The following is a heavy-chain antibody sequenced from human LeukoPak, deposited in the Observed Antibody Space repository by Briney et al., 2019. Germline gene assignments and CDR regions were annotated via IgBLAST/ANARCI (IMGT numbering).Heavy chain of an antibody. Sequence: GGALRLSCAASGFTFSSYSMNGVRQAPGKGLEGVSSIISSSSYIHYADSVKGRFTISRDNAKNSLYLQMNSLRAEDTAVYYCARDFNYYGSGSYYRWGPASGMDVWGQGTTVTVSS. CDR2: IISSSSYI. CDR1: GFTFSSYS. D-gene: IGHD3-10*01. CDR3: ARDFNYYGSGSYYRWGPASGMDV. V-gene: IGHV3-21*01. J-gene: IGHJ6*02.